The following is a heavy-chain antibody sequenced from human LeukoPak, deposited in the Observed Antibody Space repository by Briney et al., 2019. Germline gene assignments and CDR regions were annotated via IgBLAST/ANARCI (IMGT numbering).Heavy chain of an antibody. J-gene: IGHJ4*02. Sequence: ASVKVSCKASGYIFTSYAMNWVRQAPGQGLEWMGWINTNTGNPTYARGFTGRFVFSLDTSVSTAYLQISSLKAEDTAVYYCARNYYDSSGYYYFYLDYWGQGTLVTVSS. CDR3: ARNYYDSSGYYYFYLDY. CDR1: GYIFTSYA. V-gene: IGHV7-4-1*02. CDR2: INTNTGNP. D-gene: IGHD3-22*01.